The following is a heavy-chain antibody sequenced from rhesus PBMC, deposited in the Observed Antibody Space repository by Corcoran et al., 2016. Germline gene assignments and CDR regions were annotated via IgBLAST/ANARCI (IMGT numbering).Heavy chain of an antibody. V-gene: IGHV4S7*01. D-gene: IGHD2-21*01. CDR3: AKYCSGTGCGYFEF. CDR2: IYGVSGST. Sequence: QVQLQESGPGLVKPSETLSLTCVVSGDSISSAYWGWVRQSPGKGLAWIGYIYGVSGSTNYNPSLKSRVTISTDTSKNQFSLKLTSVTAADTAIYYCAKYCSGTGCGYFEFWGQGALVTVSS. J-gene: IGHJ1*01. CDR1: GDSISSAY.